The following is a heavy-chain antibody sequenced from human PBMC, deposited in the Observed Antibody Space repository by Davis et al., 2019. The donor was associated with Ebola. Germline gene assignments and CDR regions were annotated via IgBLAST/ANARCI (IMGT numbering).Heavy chain of an antibody. J-gene: IGHJ2*01. CDR3: ARLSGLFSSSSGALYFDL. CDR1: GGSISGYF. D-gene: IGHD6-6*01. CDR2: IYHSGST. V-gene: IGHV4-59*08. Sequence: SETLSLTCTVSGGSISGYFWSWIRQPPGKGLEWIGYIYHSGSTNYNPSLKSRVTISVDTSMNQFSLKLSSVTAADTAVYYCARLSGLFSSSSGALYFDLWGRGTLVSVSS.